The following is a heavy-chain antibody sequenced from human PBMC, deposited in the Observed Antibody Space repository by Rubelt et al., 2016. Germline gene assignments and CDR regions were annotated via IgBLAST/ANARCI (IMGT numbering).Heavy chain of an antibody. J-gene: IGHJ6*02. V-gene: IGHV4-34*01. CDR2: INHSGST. D-gene: IGHD2-8*01. CDR1: GGSFSGYY. Sequence: QVQLQQWGAGLLKPSETLSLTCAVYGGSFSGYYWSWIRQPPGKGLEWIGEINHSGSTNYNPSLKSRVTISVDTSKNQFSLKLSSGTAADTAVYYCARGAPRIMVYAILAGMDVWGQGTTVTVSS. CDR3: ARGAPRIMVYAILAGMDV.